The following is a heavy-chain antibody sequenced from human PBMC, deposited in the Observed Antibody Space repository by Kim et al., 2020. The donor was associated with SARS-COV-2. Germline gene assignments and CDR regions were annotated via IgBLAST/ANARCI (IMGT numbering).Heavy chain of an antibody. J-gene: IGHJ4*02. CDR3: AREKSSGYELDY. V-gene: IGHV3-11*01. CDR1: GFTFGDYY. CDR2: ISSSGSTL. Sequence: GGSLRLSCAGSGFTFGDYYMSWVRQTPGKGLEWVAHISSSGSTLDYADAVKGRFTISRDNANNSLYLQMSSLKAEDTALYYCAREKSSGYELDYRGQGTL. D-gene: IGHD5-12*01.